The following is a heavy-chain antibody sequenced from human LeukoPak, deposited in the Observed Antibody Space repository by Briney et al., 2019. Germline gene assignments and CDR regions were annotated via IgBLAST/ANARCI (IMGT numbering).Heavy chain of an antibody. J-gene: IGHJ6*03. V-gene: IGHV1-69*05. CDR2: IIPIFGTA. D-gene: IGHD2-2*03. Sequence: SVKVSCKASGGTFSSYAISWVRQAPGQGLEWMGRIIPIFGTANYAQKFQGRVTITTDEPTSTAYMELSSLRSEDTAVYYCARGPLQVDIVVVPAATDYYYYMDVWGKGTTVTVSS. CDR1: GGTFSSYA. CDR3: ARGPLQVDIVVVPAATDYYYYMDV.